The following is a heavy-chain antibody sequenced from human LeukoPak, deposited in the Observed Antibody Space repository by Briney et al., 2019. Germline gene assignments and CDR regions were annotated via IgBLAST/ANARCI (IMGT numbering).Heavy chain of an antibody. CDR2: FDWDVDD. Sequence: TLSLTCAVSGYSINSGYYWAWARHPPGKALECLGPFDWDVDDFYRTSLQTRLAISKGASENQVLLTVTDVDAIDTGTYYCARAQVQKDGGTDFNYYYLDVWGEGTTVTVSS. V-gene: IGHV2-70*18. CDR3: ARAQVQKDGGTDFNYYYLDV. J-gene: IGHJ6*03. CDR1: GYSINSGYYW. D-gene: IGHD4-23*01.